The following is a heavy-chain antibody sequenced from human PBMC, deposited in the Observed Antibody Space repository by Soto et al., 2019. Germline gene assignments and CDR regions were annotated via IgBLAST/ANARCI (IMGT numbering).Heavy chain of an antibody. CDR3: ARGTHYYDSSGYPTVGAFDI. J-gene: IGHJ3*02. CDR1: GYTFSDYD. Sequence: AASVKVSCKASGYTFSDYDINWVRQATGQGLEWLGWMNPNSGNTGYVEKFQGRVTMTRNTSASTAYMELSSLRSEDTAVYYCARGTHYYDSSGYPTVGAFDIWGQGTMVTVSS. V-gene: IGHV1-8*01. D-gene: IGHD3-22*01. CDR2: MNPNSGNT.